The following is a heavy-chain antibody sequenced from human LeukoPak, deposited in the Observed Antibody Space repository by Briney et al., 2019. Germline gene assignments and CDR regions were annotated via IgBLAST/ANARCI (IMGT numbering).Heavy chain of an antibody. Sequence: GGSLRLSCEASGFTFTSYILNWVRQAPGKGLEWLSYITSNSNRIYYADSVKGRFTISRDNAKNSVYLQMSSLRAEDTAVYYCARSDYYRFDYWGQGTLLTVSS. CDR1: GFTFTSYI. D-gene: IGHD3-22*01. CDR3: ARSDYYRFDY. J-gene: IGHJ4*02. V-gene: IGHV3-48*04. CDR2: ITSNSNRI.